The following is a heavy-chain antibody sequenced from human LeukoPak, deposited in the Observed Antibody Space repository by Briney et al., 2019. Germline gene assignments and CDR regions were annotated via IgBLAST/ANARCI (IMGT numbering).Heavy chain of an antibody. CDR1: GFTFSSYA. V-gene: IGHV3-30*04. D-gene: IGHD7-27*01. CDR2: ISYDGSNK. Sequence: GGSLRLSCAASGFTFSSYAMHWVRQAPGKGLEWVAVISYDGSNKYYADSVKGRFTISRDNSKNTLYPQMNSLRAEDTAVYYCARDWDFDYWGQGTLVTVSS. J-gene: IGHJ4*02. CDR3: ARDWDFDY.